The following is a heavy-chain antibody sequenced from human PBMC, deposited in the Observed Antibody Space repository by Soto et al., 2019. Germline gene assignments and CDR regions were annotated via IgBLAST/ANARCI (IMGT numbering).Heavy chain of an antibody. CDR3: AKGRSENYYLYFDY. Sequence: EVQLLESGGGLVQPGGSLRLSCAASGFTFSTYAMSWVRQAPGKGLEWVSGISGRGGTTYYADSVKGRFTISRDNSKNTLYLQMNCLRVEDTAIYYCAKGRSENYYLYFDYWGQGTLVTVSS. J-gene: IGHJ4*02. CDR2: ISGRGGTT. CDR1: GFTFSTYA. V-gene: IGHV3-23*01. D-gene: IGHD1-26*01.